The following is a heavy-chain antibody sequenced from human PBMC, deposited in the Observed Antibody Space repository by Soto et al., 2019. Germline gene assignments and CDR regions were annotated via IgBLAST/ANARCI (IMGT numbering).Heavy chain of an antibody. J-gene: IGHJ6*02. CDR2: IYYSGST. Sequence: SETLSLTCTVSGDSTSSNGYYWSWIRQHPWKCLEWIGYIYYSGSTYYNPSLKSLVTISLDTSKKQFSLKLSSVTAADTAVYYCASDPRLSNEYYGLDVWGQVTTITVSS. CDR3: ASDPRLSNEYYGLDV. CDR1: GDSTSSNGYY. V-gene: IGHV4-31*01.